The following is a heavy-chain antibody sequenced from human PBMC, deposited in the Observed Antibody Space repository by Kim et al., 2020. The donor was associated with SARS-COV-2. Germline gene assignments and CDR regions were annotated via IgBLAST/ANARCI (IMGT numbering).Heavy chain of an antibody. D-gene: IGHD3-16*01. J-gene: IGHJ3*02. Sequence: GGSLRLSCATYGFTFSAYDMNWVRKAPGKGMEWLSLITKSSTTIYYADSVEGRFTIFRDNAKNLLFLQMNSLRDEDTALYYCVRDRMGGAFDMWGQGTMVTVSS. CDR3: VRDRMGGAFDM. V-gene: IGHV3-48*02. CDR2: ITKSSTTI. CDR1: GFTFSAYD.